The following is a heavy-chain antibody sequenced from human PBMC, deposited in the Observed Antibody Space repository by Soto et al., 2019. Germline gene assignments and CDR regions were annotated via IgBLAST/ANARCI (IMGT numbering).Heavy chain of an antibody. CDR2: IYWDDDK. CDR3: AHLYWAASGTRYYFDY. J-gene: IGHJ4*02. CDR1: GFSFTTDGMG. V-gene: IGHV2-5*02. Sequence: QITLKESGPTLVKPTQTLTLTCTFSGFSFTTDGMGVGWIRQPPGKALEWLALIYWDDDKRYSPSLKSRLTITKDASRNQVVLTLTNMDPADTAKYCCAHLYWAASGTRYYFDYWGQGTLVTVSS. D-gene: IGHD6-13*01.